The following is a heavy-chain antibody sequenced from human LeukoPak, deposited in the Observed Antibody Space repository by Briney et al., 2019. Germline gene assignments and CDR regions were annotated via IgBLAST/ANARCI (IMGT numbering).Heavy chain of an antibody. D-gene: IGHD4-17*01. V-gene: IGHV4-30-2*01. Sequence: SETLSLTCAASGGSISSGGYSWSWIRQPPGKGLEWIGYIYHSGSTYYNPSLKSRVTISVDRSKNQFSLKLSSVTAADTAVYYCARGGHDYGDYDYFDYWGQGTLVTVSS. CDR1: GGSISSGGYS. CDR2: IYHSGST. J-gene: IGHJ4*02. CDR3: ARGGHDYGDYDYFDY.